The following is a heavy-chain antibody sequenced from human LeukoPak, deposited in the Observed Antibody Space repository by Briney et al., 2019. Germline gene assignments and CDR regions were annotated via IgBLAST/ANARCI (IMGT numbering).Heavy chain of an antibody. V-gene: IGHV3-23*01. J-gene: IGHJ5*02. D-gene: IGHD3-22*01. CDR2: ISDSGADT. CDR1: GITFSRYA. Sequence: GGSLRLSCAASGITFSRYAMSWVRQAPGKGLEWVSVISDSGADTYYTDSVKGRFTISRDSSKNTLYLQRSSLRAEDTAVYYCARDYYDSSGYYYEDWFDPWGQGTLVTVSS. CDR3: ARDYYDSSGYYYEDWFDP.